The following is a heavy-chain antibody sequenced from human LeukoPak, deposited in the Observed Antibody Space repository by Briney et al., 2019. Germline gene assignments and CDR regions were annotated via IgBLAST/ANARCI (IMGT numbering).Heavy chain of an antibody. V-gene: IGHV3-23*01. CDR3: AKEATTVPNRYFDY. CDR1: GFTFSSYA. J-gene: IGHJ4*02. D-gene: IGHD4-17*01. Sequence: GSLRLSCAASGFTFSSYAMSWVRQAPGKGLEWVSAISGSGATYYADSVKGRFTISRDNSKNTLYLQMNSLRAEDTAIYYCAKEATTVPNRYFDYWGQGTLVTVSS. CDR2: ISGSGAT.